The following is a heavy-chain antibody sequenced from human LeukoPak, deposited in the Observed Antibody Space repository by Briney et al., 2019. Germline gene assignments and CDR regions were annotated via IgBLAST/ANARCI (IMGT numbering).Heavy chain of an antibody. J-gene: IGHJ4*02. CDR1: GGSISSSSYY. V-gene: IGHV4-39*07. Sequence: SETLSLTCTVSGGSISSSSYYWGWIRQPPGKGLEWIGSIYYSGSTYYNPSLKSRVTISVDTSKNQFSLKLSSVTAADTAVYYCARGDLIPYYYDSSGPPHSFDYWGQGALVTVSS. CDR3: ARGDLIPYYYDSSGPPHSFDY. CDR2: IYYSGST. D-gene: IGHD3-22*01.